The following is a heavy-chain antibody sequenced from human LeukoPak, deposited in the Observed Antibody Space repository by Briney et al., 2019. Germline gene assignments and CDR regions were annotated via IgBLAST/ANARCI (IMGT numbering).Heavy chain of an antibody. V-gene: IGHV4-4*09. CDR3: ARQGYYYDSSGYYPFDY. J-gene: IGHJ4*02. D-gene: IGHD3-22*01. CDR1: GGSISSYY. Sequence: SETLSLTCTVSGGSISSYYWSWIRQPPGKGLEWIGYIYTSGSTNYNPSLKSRVTISVDTSKNQFSLKLSSVTAADTAVYYYARQGYYYDSSGYYPFDYWGQGTLVTVSS. CDR2: IYTSGST.